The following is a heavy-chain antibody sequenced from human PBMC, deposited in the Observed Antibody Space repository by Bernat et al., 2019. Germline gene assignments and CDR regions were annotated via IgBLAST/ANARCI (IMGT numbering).Heavy chain of an antibody. CDR3: ARDYSPYSSSWYFDY. CDR1: GFTFSTYG. Sequence: QVQLVESGGGVVQPGRSLRLSCAASGFTFSTYGMHWVRQAPGKGLEWVAVIWYDGSNKYYGDSVKGRFTISRDNSKNTLYLQMNSLRAEDTAVYFCARDYSPYSSSWYFDYWGQGTLVTVSS. D-gene: IGHD6-13*01. J-gene: IGHJ4*02. V-gene: IGHV3-33*01. CDR2: IWYDGSNK.